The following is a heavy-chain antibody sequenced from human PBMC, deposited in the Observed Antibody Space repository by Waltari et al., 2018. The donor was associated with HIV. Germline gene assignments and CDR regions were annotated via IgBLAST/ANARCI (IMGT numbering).Heavy chain of an antibody. Sequence: QGQLVESGGGVVQPGRSLRLSCAASGFSFSSYTIHWVRQAPGKGLEWVALISDDGRNINYADSVKGRFSISRDTSKSTLYLQLNSLRPEDTAVYYCARDFDDYLRLNHAMDVWGQGTTVTVSS. CDR2: ISDDGRNI. J-gene: IGHJ6*02. V-gene: IGHV3-30*04. CDR1: GFSFSSYT. CDR3: ARDFDDYLRLNHAMDV. D-gene: IGHD4-17*01.